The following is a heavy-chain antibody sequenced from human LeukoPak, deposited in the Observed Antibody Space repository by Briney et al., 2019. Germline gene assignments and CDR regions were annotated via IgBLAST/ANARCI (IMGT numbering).Heavy chain of an antibody. Sequence: ASVKVSCKASGYTFTGYYMHWVRQAPGQGLEWMGWINPNSGGTNYAQKFQGRVTMTRDTSISTAYMELSSLRSEDTAVYYCARAEPYYDFWSGYYGSGYYYGMDVWGQGTTVTVSS. V-gene: IGHV1-2*02. D-gene: IGHD3-3*01. J-gene: IGHJ6*02. CDR2: INPNSGGT. CDR1: GYTFTGYY. CDR3: ARAEPYYDFWSGYYGSGYYYGMDV.